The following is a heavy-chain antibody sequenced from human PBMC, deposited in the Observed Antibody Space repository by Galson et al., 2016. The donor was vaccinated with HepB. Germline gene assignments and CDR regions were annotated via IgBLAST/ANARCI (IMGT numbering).Heavy chain of an antibody. Sequence: SETLSPTCDVSGGSISSLTWWSWVRQAPGKGLEWIVEIYHRGSPTYNPSLRPRVTLSIDKSKSQVSLTLNSVTAPDTAVYYCARDTSMVIGTPSDIRYFAMDIWGQGTTVTVSS. CDR2: IYHRGSP. CDR1: GGSISSLTW. CDR3: ARDTSMVIGTPSDIRYFAMDI. D-gene: IGHD3-10*01. V-gene: IGHV4/OR15-8*01. J-gene: IGHJ6*02.